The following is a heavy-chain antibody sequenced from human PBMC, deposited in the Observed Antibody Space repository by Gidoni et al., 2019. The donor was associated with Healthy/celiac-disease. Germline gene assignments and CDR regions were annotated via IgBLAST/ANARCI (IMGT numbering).Heavy chain of an antibody. D-gene: IGHD3-10*01. Sequence: QVQLVQSGAEVKKPGASVKVSCKASGYTFTSSGIRWVRQAPGQGLEWMGWISAYNGNTNYAQKLQGRVTMTTDTSTSTAYMELRSLRSDDTAVYYCARDQGLWFGESNDAFDIWGQGTMVTVSS. V-gene: IGHV1-18*01. CDR3: ARDQGLWFGESNDAFDI. CDR2: ISAYNGNT. J-gene: IGHJ3*02. CDR1: GYTFTSSG.